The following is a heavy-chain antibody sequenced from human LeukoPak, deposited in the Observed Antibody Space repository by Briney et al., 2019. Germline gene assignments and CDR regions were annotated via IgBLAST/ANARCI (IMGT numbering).Heavy chain of an antibody. CDR1: GFSFDGNA. J-gene: IGHJ1*01. CDR2: ISGDGATT. CDR3: TKDNQRGGFQH. D-gene: IGHD3-16*01. Sequence: QPGGSLRLSCAASGFSFDGNAMYWVRQTPGKGLEWVSPISGDGATTYYADSVKGRFNISRDNSKRSLYLQMNSLRSEDSALYYCTKDNQRGGFQHWGQGTLVIVSS. V-gene: IGHV3-43*02.